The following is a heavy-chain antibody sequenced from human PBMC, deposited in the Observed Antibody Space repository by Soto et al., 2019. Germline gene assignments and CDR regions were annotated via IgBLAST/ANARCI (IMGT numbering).Heavy chain of an antibody. CDR1: GGTFCTYS. V-gene: IGHV1-69*02. CDR3: TIGSWSGEVFDI. CDR2: IIPMLGVR. J-gene: IGHJ3*02. D-gene: IGHD2-21*01. Sequence: QVQLVQSGAEVKKPGSSVKVSCKDSGGTFCTYSMFWVRQAPGQGLEWMGRIIPMLGVRNYAQRVQDRVTIIADKSTATVHMELSSLRSEDTALYYCTIGSWSGEVFDIWGQGTMVTVSS.